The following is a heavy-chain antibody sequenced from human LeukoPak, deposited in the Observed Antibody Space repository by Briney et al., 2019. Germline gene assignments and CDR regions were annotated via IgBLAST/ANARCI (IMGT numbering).Heavy chain of an antibody. Sequence: GASVKVSCKASGFTFTGDYIHWVRQAPGQGLEWMGWINPNSGDTSYAQKFQGRVTMTGDTSMSTAYMELSRLRFDDTAVYYCAKGGGYSSGWEVDHWGQGTLVTVSS. CDR2: INPNSGDT. CDR3: AKGGGYSSGWEVDH. CDR1: GFTFTGDY. D-gene: IGHD6-19*01. J-gene: IGHJ4*02. V-gene: IGHV1-2*02.